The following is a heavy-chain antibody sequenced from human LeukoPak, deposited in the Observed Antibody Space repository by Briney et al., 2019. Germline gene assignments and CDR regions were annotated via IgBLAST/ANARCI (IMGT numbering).Heavy chain of an antibody. Sequence: GGSLRLSCGASGFTFSSYTMNWVRQAPGKGLEWVSYISSSSSTIYYADSVKGRFTISRDNAKNSLYLQMNSLRAEDTAVYYCAKTLRYSGSYYNFDYWGQGTLVTVSS. V-gene: IGHV3-48*01. D-gene: IGHD1-26*01. CDR1: GFTFSSYT. J-gene: IGHJ4*02. CDR3: AKTLRYSGSYYNFDY. CDR2: ISSSSSTI.